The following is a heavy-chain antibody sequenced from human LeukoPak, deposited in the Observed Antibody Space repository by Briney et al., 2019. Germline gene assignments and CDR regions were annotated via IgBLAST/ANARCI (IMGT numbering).Heavy chain of an antibody. V-gene: IGHV4-34*01. J-gene: IGHJ4*02. CDR3: ARGGYGGNVDY. CDR1: GFTFSDYY. CDR2: INHSGST. D-gene: IGHD4-23*01. Sequence: PGGSLRLSCAASGFTFSDYYMSWIRQPPGKGLEWIGEINHSGSTNYNPSLKSRVTISVDTSKNQFSLKLSSVTAADTAVYYCARGGYGGNVDYWGQGTLVTVSS.